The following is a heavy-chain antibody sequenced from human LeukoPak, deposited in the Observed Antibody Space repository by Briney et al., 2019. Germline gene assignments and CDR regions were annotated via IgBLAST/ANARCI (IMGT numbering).Heavy chain of an antibody. CDR2: INHSGST. D-gene: IGHD3-10*01. J-gene: IGHJ6*03. CDR3: ARGCYGSGSYYYPYYYYMDV. Sequence: PSETLSLTCTVSGGSISSYYWSWIRQPPGKGLEWIGEINHSGSTNYNPSLKSRVTISVDTSKNQFSLKLSSVTAADTAVYYCARGCYGSGSYYYPYYYYMDVWGKGTTVTVSS. V-gene: IGHV4-34*01. CDR1: GGSISSYY.